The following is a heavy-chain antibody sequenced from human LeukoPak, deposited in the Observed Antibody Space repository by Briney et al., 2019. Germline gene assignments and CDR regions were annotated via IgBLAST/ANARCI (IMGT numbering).Heavy chain of an antibody. Sequence: VASVKVSCKASGGTFSSYAISWVRQAPGQGLGLMGRIIPIFCTANYAQKFQGKVTITTDESTSTAYMELRSLRSEDPAAYYCARDKAYYYDSSGYSDYWGQGTLVTVSS. J-gene: IGHJ4*02. V-gene: IGHV1-69*05. CDR1: GGTFSSYA. CDR3: ARDKAYYYDSSGYSDY. D-gene: IGHD3-22*01. CDR2: IIPIFCTA.